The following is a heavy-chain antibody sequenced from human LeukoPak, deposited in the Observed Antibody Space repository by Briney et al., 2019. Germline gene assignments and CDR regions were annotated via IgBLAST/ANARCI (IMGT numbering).Heavy chain of an antibody. CDR2: ISDIGST. V-gene: IGHV4-59*01. J-gene: IGHJ6*02. CDR3: ARSWSGYSETYYGMDV. D-gene: IGHD3-3*01. CDR1: GGSISSYY. Sequence: PSETLSLTCTVSGGSISSYYWSWIRQPPGKGLEWIAYISDIGSTNYNPSLKSRVTISLDTSKNQFSLKLSSVTAADTAVYYCARSWSGYSETYYGMDVWGQGTTVTVSS.